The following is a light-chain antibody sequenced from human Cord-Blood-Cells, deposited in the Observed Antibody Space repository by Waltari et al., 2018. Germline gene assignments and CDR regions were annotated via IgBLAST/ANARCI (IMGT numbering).Light chain of an antibody. Sequence: AIRMTQSPSSFSASTGDRVTITCRASQGISSYLAWYQQNPGKAPKLLNYAASTLQSGVPSRFSGSGSGTDFTLTISCLQSEDFATYYCQQYYSYPLTFGGGTKVEIK. J-gene: IGKJ4*01. CDR2: AAS. CDR3: QQYYSYPLT. CDR1: QGISSY. V-gene: IGKV1-8*01.